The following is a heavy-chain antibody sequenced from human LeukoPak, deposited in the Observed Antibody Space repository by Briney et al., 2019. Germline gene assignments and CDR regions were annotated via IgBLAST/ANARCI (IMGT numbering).Heavy chain of an antibody. Sequence: GGSLRLSCAASGFTFSSYSMNWVRQAPGKGLEWVSYISSSSSTIYYADSVKGRFTISRDNAENSLYLQMNSLRAEDAAVYYCARVPYSSSWYGDYWGQGTLVTVSS. J-gene: IGHJ4*02. D-gene: IGHD6-13*01. CDR2: ISSSSSTI. CDR3: ARVPYSSSWYGDY. CDR1: GFTFSSYS. V-gene: IGHV3-48*01.